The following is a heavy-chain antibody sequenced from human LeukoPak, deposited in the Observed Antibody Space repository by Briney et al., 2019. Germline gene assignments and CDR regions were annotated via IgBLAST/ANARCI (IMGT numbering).Heavy chain of an antibody. J-gene: IGHJ3*02. V-gene: IGHV3-23*01. Sequence: GGSLRLSCAASGFTFSSYAMSWARQAPGKGLEWVSDFSGSGGSTYYTDSVKGRFPISRDNSKSTLYLQMNSLRAEDTAVYYCAKAGYSSSWYRDAFDIWGQGTMVTVSS. D-gene: IGHD6-13*01. CDR1: GFTFSSYA. CDR3: AKAGYSSSWYRDAFDI. CDR2: FSGSGGST.